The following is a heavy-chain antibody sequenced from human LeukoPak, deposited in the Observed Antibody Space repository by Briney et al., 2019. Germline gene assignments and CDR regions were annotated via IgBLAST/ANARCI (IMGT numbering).Heavy chain of an antibody. CDR3: ARLESYYYDSSGYPVDY. V-gene: IGHV4-59*01. J-gene: IGHJ4*02. Sequence: SETLSLTCTVSGGSISRYYWSWIRQPPGKGLEWIGYIYYSGSTNCNPSLKSRVTISVKTSKNQFSLKLRSVTAADTAVYYCARLESYYYDSSGYPVDYWGQGTLVTVSS. D-gene: IGHD3-22*01. CDR2: IYYSGST. CDR1: GGSISRYY.